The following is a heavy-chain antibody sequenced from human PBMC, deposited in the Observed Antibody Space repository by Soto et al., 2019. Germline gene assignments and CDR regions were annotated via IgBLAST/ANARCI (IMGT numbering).Heavy chain of an antibody. CDR2: INHSGST. D-gene: IGHD4-17*01. Sequence: PSETLSLTCAVYGGSFSGYYWSWIRQPPGKGLEWIGEINHSGSTNYNPSLKSRVTISVDTSKNQFSLKLSSVTAADTAVYYCRRGGSGDYVFGAFDIWGQGTMVTVSS. V-gene: IGHV4-34*01. J-gene: IGHJ3*02. CDR3: RRGGSGDYVFGAFDI. CDR1: GGSFSGYY.